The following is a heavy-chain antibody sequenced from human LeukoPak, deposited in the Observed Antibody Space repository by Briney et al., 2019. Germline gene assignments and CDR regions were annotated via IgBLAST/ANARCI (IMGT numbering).Heavy chain of an antibody. J-gene: IGHJ4*02. CDR3: AKLIGWLSNFRLDY. CDR1: GFTFSSYE. CDR2: ISSSGSTI. V-gene: IGHV3-48*03. D-gene: IGHD3-9*01. Sequence: RGGSLRLSCAASGFTFSSYEMNWVRQAPGKGLEWVSYISSSGSTIYYADSVKGRFTISRDNSKNTLYLQMNSLRAEDTAVYYCAKLIGWLSNFRLDYWGQGTLVTVSS.